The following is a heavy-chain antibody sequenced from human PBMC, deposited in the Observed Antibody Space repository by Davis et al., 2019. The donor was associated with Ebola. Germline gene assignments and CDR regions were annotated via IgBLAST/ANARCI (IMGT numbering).Heavy chain of an antibody. V-gene: IGHV1-3*01. CDR2: INAANVNT. Sequence: AASVKVFCKTSGYTFTPYALHWVRQAPGQGLEWMGRINAANVNTKYSEKYQGRLTISRDTSANTAYMELNSLKSEDTAVYYCAREVWTGDDAFDIWGQGTMVTVSS. CDR3: AREVWTGDDAFDI. CDR1: GYTFTPYA. D-gene: IGHD3/OR15-3a*01. J-gene: IGHJ3*02.